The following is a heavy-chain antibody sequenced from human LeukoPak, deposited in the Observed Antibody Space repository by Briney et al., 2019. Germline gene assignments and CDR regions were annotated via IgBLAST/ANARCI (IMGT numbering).Heavy chain of an antibody. J-gene: IGHJ6*03. V-gene: IGHV3-15*01. CDR2: IKSKTDGGTT. CDR1: GFTFSNAW. CDR3: TTSANFWSGYYSYYYYYMDV. Sequence: GGSLRLSCAASGFTFSNAWMSWVRQAPGKGLEWVDRIKSKTDGGTTDYAAPVKGRFTISRDDSKNTLYLQTNSLKTEDTAVYYCTTSANFWSGYYSYYYYYMDVWGKGTTVTVSS. D-gene: IGHD3-3*01.